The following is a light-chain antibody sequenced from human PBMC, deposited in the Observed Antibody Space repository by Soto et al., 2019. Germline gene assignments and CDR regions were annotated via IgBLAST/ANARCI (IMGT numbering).Light chain of an antibody. J-gene: IGKJ5*01. V-gene: IGKV3-15*01. CDR3: QQYNTYST. CDR1: QSVSSH. CDR2: DAS. Sequence: EIVMTQSPATLSVSPGEGATVSCRASQSVSSHLAWYQHKPGQAPRLLFYDASTRATGIPARFSGSGSGTEFTLTISSLQPDDFATYYCQQYNTYSTFGQGTRLEIK.